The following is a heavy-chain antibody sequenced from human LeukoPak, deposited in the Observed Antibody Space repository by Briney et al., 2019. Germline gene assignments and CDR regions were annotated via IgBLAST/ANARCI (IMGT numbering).Heavy chain of an antibody. J-gene: IGHJ4*02. D-gene: IGHD6-19*01. CDR3: ARPYSSGWYFDY. CDR1: GFTVSSNY. Sequence: GGSLRLSCAASGFTVSSNYMSWVRQAPGKGLVWVSVIYSGGSTYYADSVEGRFTISRDNSKNTLYLQMNSLRAEDTAVYYCARPYSSGWYFDYWGQGTLVTVSS. CDR2: IYSGGST. V-gene: IGHV3-66*04.